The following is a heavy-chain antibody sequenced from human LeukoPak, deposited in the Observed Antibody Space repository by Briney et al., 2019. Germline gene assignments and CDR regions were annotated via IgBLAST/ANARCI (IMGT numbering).Heavy chain of an antibody. D-gene: IGHD3-22*01. CDR2: IKSKSDGGTT. V-gene: IGHV3-15*01. J-gene: IGHJ4*02. CDR3: ITFSMIVVVITD. Sequence: GGSLRLSCAASGFTFSNAWMSWVPQAPGKGLEWVGRIKSKSDGGTTDYAAPVKGRFTISRDDSKNTLYLQMNSLKTEDTAVYYCITFSMIVVVITDWGQGTLVTVSP. CDR1: GFTFSNAW.